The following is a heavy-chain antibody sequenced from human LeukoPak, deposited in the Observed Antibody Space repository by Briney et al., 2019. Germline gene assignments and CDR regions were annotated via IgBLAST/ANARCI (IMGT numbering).Heavy chain of an antibody. V-gene: IGHV3-21*01. CDR1: GSTFSSYS. CDR2: ISSSSGYI. D-gene: IGHD3-10*01. J-gene: IGHJ4*02. Sequence: PGGSLRLSCAASGSTFSSYSMDWVRQAPGKGLEWVSSISSSSGYIFYADSVKGRFTISRDNAKNSLFLQMNSLRAEDAAVYYCARMVRGVIYGEFDYWGQGTLVTVSS. CDR3: ARMVRGVIYGEFDY.